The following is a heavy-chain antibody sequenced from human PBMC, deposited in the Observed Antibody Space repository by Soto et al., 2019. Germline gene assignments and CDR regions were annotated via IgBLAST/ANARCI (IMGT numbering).Heavy chain of an antibody. Sequence: GGSLRLSCAASGFTFSSYSMNWVRQAPGKGLEWVSYISSSSSTIYYADSVKGRFTISRDNAKNSLYLQMNSLRDEDTAVYYCAKSSWHLLTDGMDVWGQGTTVTVSS. J-gene: IGHJ6*02. D-gene: IGHD6-13*01. CDR3: AKSSWHLLTDGMDV. CDR2: ISSSSSTI. CDR1: GFTFSSYS. V-gene: IGHV3-48*02.